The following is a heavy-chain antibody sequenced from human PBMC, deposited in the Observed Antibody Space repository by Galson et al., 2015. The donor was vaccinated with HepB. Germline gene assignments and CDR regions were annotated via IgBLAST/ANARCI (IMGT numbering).Heavy chain of an antibody. J-gene: IGHJ4*02. D-gene: IGHD3-3*01. CDR1: GFTFDDYG. V-gene: IGHV3-20*04. CDR3: ARGGTLFGVVMDY. Sequence: SLRLSCAASGFTFDDYGMSWVRQAPGKGLEWVSGINWHGGFTAYADAVKGRLNISRDDAKNSLYLQMSSLRAEDTAFYYCARGGTLFGVVMDYWGQGTLVTVSS. CDR2: INWHGGFT.